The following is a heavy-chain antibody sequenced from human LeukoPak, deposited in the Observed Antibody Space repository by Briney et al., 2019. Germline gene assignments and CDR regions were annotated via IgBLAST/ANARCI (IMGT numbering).Heavy chain of an antibody. D-gene: IGHD3-22*01. CDR3: AREGYYDSSGPFDY. Sequence: GGSLRLSCAASGFTVSSNYMSWVRQAPGKGLEWVSVIYSGGSTYYADSVKGRFTISRDNSKNTLYLQMNSLRAEDTAVYYCAREGYYDSSGPFDYWGQGTLVTVPS. CDR2: IYSGGST. V-gene: IGHV3-53*01. CDR1: GFTVSSNY. J-gene: IGHJ4*02.